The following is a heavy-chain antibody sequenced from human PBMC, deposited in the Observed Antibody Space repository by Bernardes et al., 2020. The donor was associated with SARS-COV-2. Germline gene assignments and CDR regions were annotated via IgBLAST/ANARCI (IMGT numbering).Heavy chain of an antibody. CDR3: AKGGLHSEEPYFDY. Sequence: GGSLRLSYAASGFTFSSYAMSWVRQAPGKGLEWVSAISGSGGSTYYADSVKGRFTISRDNSKNTLYLQMNSLRAEDTAVYYCAKGGLHSEEPYFDYWGQGTLVTVSS. CDR2: ISGSGGST. CDR1: GFTFSSYA. D-gene: IGHD4-4*01. V-gene: IGHV3-23*01. J-gene: IGHJ4*02.